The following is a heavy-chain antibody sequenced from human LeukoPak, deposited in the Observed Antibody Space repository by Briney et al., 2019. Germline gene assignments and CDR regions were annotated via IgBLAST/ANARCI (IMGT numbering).Heavy chain of an antibody. CDR3: AEDKGVSSSDALDY. Sequence: GRSLRLSCAASGFTFDDYAMHWVRQAPGKGLEWVSGISWNRGSMGYADSVKGRFTISRDNAKNSLYLQMNSLRTEDTALYYCAEDKGVSSSDALDYWGQGTLVTVSS. D-gene: IGHD6-13*01. CDR1: GFTFDDYA. CDR2: ISWNRGSM. J-gene: IGHJ4*02. V-gene: IGHV3-9*01.